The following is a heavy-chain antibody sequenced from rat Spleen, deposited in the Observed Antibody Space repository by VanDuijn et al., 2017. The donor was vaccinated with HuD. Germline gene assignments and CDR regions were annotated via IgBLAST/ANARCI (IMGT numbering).Heavy chain of an antibody. CDR1: GFTFSNYY. Sequence: EVQLVESGGGSVQPGRSLKISCAASGFTFSNYYMAWVRQAPKKGLEWVATISYDGSGTFYRDSVKGRFTISRDNARSTLYLQMDSLRSEDTATYYCARPNYGYPFAYWGQGTLVTVSS. D-gene: IGHD1-11*01. CDR2: ISYDGSGT. J-gene: IGHJ3*01. CDR3: ARPNYGYPFAY. V-gene: IGHV5-7*01.